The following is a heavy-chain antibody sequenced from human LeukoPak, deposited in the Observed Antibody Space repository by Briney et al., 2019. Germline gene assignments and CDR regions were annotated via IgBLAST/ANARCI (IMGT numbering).Heavy chain of an antibody. V-gene: IGHV1-2*02. Sequence: ASVKVSCKASGYTFTGYYMHWVRQAPGQGPEWMGWINPNSGGTNYAQKFQGRVTMTSDTSISTAYMELSRLRSDDTAVYYCARGGSSGWYTDYWGQGTLVAVSS. CDR1: GYTFTGYY. CDR3: ARGGSSGWYTDY. D-gene: IGHD6-19*01. J-gene: IGHJ4*02. CDR2: INPNSGGT.